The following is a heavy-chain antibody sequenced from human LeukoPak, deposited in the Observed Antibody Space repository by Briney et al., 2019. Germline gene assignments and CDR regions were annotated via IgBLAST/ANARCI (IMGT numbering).Heavy chain of an antibody. V-gene: IGHV3-30*02. CDR1: GFILSDYG. Sequence: GGSLRLSRAASGFILSDYGMHSVRQAPGKGLEWVTMVRNDGGDKYYAHSVRGRFTISRDNSKNTLYLQMNSLGPEDTAVYYCAKHYYGSGSQKYYFDYWGQGTLVTVSS. CDR3: AKHYYGSGSQKYYFDY. J-gene: IGHJ4*02. D-gene: IGHD3-10*01. CDR2: VRNDGGDK.